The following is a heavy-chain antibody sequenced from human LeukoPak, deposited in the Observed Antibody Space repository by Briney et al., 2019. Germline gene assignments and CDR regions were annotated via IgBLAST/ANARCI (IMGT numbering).Heavy chain of an antibody. CDR2: IYYSGST. CDR1: GGSISSYY. CDR3: ARAPMTTVTTVGIDY. Sequence: SETLSPTCTVSGGSISSYYWSWIRQPPGKGLEWIGYIYYSGSTNYNPSLKSRVTISVDTSKNQFSLKLSSVTAADTAVYYCARAPMTTVTTVGIDYWGQGTLVTVSS. J-gene: IGHJ4*02. D-gene: IGHD4-17*01. V-gene: IGHV4-59*01.